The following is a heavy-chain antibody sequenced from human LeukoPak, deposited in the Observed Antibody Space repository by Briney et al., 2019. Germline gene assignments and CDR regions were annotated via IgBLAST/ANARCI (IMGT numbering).Heavy chain of an antibody. V-gene: IGHV4-39*07. J-gene: IGHJ4*02. CDR1: GGSITSISYC. CDR3: ARGSGYRDY. Sequence: SETLSLTCILSGGSITSISYCWGWIRHPPGKGLEWIGSIYYSRSTCYNPSLKSRVTISVGTSKNQFSLKLSSVTAADTAVYYCARGSGYRDYWGQGTLVTVSS. CDR2: IYYSRST. D-gene: IGHD3-22*01.